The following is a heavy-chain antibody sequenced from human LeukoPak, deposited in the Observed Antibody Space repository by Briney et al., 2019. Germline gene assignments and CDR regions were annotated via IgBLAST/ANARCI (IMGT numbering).Heavy chain of an antibody. CDR2: ISGSGGST. V-gene: IGHV3-23*01. D-gene: IGHD1-26*01. CDR3: AKRYEARGWGAGYYYYMDV. J-gene: IGHJ6*03. CDR1: GFTFSSYG. Sequence: GGSLRLSCAASGFTFSSYGMSWVRQAPGKGLEWVSAISGSGGSTYYADSVKGRFTISRDNSKNTLYLQMNSLRAEDTAVYYCAKRYEARGWGAGYYYYMDVWGKGTTVTISS.